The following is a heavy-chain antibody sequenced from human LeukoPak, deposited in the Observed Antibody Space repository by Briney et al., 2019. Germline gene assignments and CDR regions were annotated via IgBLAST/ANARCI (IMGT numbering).Heavy chain of an antibody. CDR3: ARMVRGVVLGPNYYPYHMDV. Sequence: SETLSLTCTVSGGSISSHLYFWAWIRQPPGKGLELIGSIYYGGSTYYNPSLKRRVTISVDTSKDDFSLKLASVTAADTAMYYCARMVRGVVLGPNYYPYHMDVWGTGTTVSVSS. CDR2: IYYGGST. D-gene: IGHD3-10*01. V-gene: IGHV4-39*02. J-gene: IGHJ6*03. CDR1: GGSISSHLYF.